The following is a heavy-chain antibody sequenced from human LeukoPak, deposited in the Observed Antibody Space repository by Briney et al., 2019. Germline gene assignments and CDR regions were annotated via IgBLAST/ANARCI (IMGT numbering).Heavy chain of an antibody. Sequence: SYISSSGSTIYYADSVKGRFTISRDNAKNSLYLQMNSLRAEDTAVYYCARDSGSPAQFDPWGQGTLVTVSS. D-gene: IGHD1-26*01. CDR2: ISSSGSTI. V-gene: IGHV3-11*01. CDR3: ARDSGSPAQFDP. J-gene: IGHJ5*02.